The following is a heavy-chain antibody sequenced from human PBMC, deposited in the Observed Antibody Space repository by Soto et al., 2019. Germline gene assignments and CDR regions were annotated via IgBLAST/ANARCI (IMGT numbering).Heavy chain of an antibody. D-gene: IGHD5-18*01. J-gene: IGHJ4*02. CDR3: ARMHTYGSTPFDY. V-gene: IGHV3-9*01. CDR1: GFTFDDYA. CDR2: INWNSGYI. Sequence: PGGSLRLSCAASGFTFDDYAMHWVRQAPGKGLEWVSGINWNSGYIGYADSVKGRFTISRDNAKNTLYLQMNSLRAEDTAVYYCARMHTYGSTPFDYWGQGTPVTVSS.